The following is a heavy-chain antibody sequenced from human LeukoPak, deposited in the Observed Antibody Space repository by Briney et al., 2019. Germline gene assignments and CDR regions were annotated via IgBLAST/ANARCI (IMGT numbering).Heavy chain of an antibody. CDR3: ARGLMTMRDY. D-gene: IGHD3-16*01. CDR1: GYTFTSYD. Sequence: ASVKVSFKASGYTFTSYDINWVRQAPGQGLEWMGWMNPNSGNTGYAQKFQGRVTMTRNTSISTAYMELSSLRSEDTAVYYSARGLMTMRDYWGQGTLVTVSS. CDR2: MNPNSGNT. V-gene: IGHV1-8*01. J-gene: IGHJ4*02.